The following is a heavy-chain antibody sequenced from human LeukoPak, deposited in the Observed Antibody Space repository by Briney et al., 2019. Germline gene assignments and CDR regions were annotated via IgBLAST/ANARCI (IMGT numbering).Heavy chain of an antibody. V-gene: IGHV3-30*04. J-gene: IGHJ4*02. D-gene: IGHD6-13*01. CDR3: ARGRLGYSSSWLIDY. CDR1: GFTFSSYA. Sequence: GSLRLSCAASGFTFSSYAMHWVRQAPGKGLEWVAVISYDGSNKYYADSVKGRFTISRDNSKNTLYLQMNSLRAEDTAVYYCARGRLGYSSSWLIDYWGEGTLVTVSS. CDR2: ISYDGSNK.